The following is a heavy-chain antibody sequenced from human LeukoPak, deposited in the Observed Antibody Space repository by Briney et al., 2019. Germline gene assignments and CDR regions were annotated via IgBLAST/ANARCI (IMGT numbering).Heavy chain of an antibody. D-gene: IGHD2-15*01. CDR3: ARDPPPDCSGGSCYSSS. V-gene: IGHV1-46*01. CDR2: INPSGGST. CDR1: GYTFTSYY. Sequence: ASVKVSCKASGYTFTSYYMHWVRQAPGQGLEWMGIINPSGGSTSYAQKFQGRVTMTRDTSTSTVYMELSSLRSEDTAVYYCARDPPPDCSGGSCYSSSWGQGTLVTVSS. J-gene: IGHJ5*02.